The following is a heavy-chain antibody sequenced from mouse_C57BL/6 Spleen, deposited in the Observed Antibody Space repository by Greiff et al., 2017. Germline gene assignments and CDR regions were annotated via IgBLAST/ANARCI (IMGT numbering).Heavy chain of an antibody. D-gene: IGHD4-1*01. V-gene: IGHV1-82*01. CDR2: IYPGDGDT. Sequence: QVQLQQSGPELVKPGASVKISCKASGYAFSSSWMNWVKQRPGKGLEWIGRIYPGDGDTNYNGKFKGKATLTADKSSSAAYMQLSSLTSEDSAVYVGEWGVANWDGEDYVDYWGQGTSVTVSS. CDR3: EWGVANWDGEDYVDY. CDR1: GYAFSSSW. J-gene: IGHJ4*01.